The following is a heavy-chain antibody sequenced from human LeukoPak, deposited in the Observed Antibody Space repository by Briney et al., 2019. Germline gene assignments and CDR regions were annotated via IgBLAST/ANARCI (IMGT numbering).Heavy chain of an antibody. Sequence: SETLSLTCTVSGGSISGYYWSWIRQPPGKGLEWIGYIFYSGSTNYNPSLKSRVTISVDTSKNQFSLKLSSVTAADTAVYYCASLFMVRGVMWWFDPWGQGTLVTVSS. CDR3: ASLFMVRGVMWWFDP. CDR2: IFYSGST. J-gene: IGHJ5*02. D-gene: IGHD3-10*01. V-gene: IGHV4-59*12. CDR1: GGSISGYY.